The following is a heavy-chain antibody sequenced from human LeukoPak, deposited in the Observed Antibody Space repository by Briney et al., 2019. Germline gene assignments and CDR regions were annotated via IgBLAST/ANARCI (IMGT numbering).Heavy chain of an antibody. D-gene: IGHD4-17*01. CDR2: ISGSGGST. J-gene: IGHJ6*02. CDR1: GFTFSSYA. V-gene: IGHV3-23*01. CDR3: AETTVTTKGYYYGMDV. Sequence: PGGSLRLSCAASGFTFSSYAMSWVRQAPGEGLEWVPAISGSGGSTYYADSVKGRFTISRDNSKNTLYLQMNSLRAEDTAVYYCAETTVTTKGYYYGMDVWGQGTTVTVSS.